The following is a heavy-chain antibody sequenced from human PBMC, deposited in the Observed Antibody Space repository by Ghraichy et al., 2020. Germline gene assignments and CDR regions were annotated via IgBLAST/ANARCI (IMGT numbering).Heavy chain of an antibody. Sequence: GGSLRLSCAASGFTFSSYWMSWVRQAPGKGLEWVANIKQDGSEKYYVDSVKGRFTISRDNAKNSLYLQMNSLRAEDTAVYYCASDFYYYDSSGYPPFDLWGRGTLVTVSS. CDR2: IKQDGSEK. V-gene: IGHV3-7*01. CDR3: ASDFYYYDSSGYPPFDL. CDR1: GFTFSSYW. D-gene: IGHD3-22*01. J-gene: IGHJ2*01.